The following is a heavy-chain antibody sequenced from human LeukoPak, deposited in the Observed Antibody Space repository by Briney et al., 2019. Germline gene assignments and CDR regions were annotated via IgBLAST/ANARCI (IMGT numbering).Heavy chain of an antibody. J-gene: IGHJ3*02. CDR2: ISGSSVYR. Sequence: GGSLRLSCAATGFTFTNYSIHWVRQAPGKGLEWVSCISGSSVYRYYADSVKGRFTISRDNAKNSLYLQMNSLRAEDTAVYYCARVSVAGSVIDALDMWGQGTMVTVSS. CDR3: ARVSVAGSVIDALDM. D-gene: IGHD6-19*01. V-gene: IGHV3-21*01. CDR1: GFTFTNYS.